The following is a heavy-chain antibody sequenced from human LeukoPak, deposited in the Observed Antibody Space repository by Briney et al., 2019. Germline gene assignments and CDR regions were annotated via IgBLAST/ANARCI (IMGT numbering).Heavy chain of an antibody. J-gene: IGHJ4*02. Sequence: SVKVSCKASGFTFTSSAMQWVRQARGQRREWIGWIVVGSGNTNYAQKFQERVTVTRDMSTSTAYMELSSLRSEDTAVYYCAALDDCSGGSCARGYWGQGTLVTVSS. V-gene: IGHV1-58*02. D-gene: IGHD2-15*01. CDR3: AALDDCSGGSCARGY. CDR2: IVVGSGNT. CDR1: GFTFTSSA.